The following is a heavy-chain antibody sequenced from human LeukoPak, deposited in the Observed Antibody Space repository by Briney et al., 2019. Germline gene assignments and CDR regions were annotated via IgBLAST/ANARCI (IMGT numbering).Heavy chain of an antibody. CDR2: ISSSGSTI. Sequence: GGSLRLSCAASGFTFSDYYMSWIRQAPGKGLEWVSYISSSGSTIYYADSVKGRFTISSDNAKNSLYRQMNSLRAEDKTVYYGARRASDDGMDVWGQGTTVTVSS. CDR1: GFTFSDYY. V-gene: IGHV3-11*01. J-gene: IGHJ6*02. CDR3: ARRASDDGMDV.